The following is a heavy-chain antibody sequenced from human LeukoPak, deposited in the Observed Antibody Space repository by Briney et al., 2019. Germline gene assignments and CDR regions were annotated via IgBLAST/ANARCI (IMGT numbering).Heavy chain of an antibody. Sequence: SETLSLTCTVSGGSISSYYWSWIRQPPGKGLEWIGYINYSGSTYYNPSLKSRVTISVDTSKNQFSLKLSSVTAADTAVYYCARGIFSVGYFDYWGQGTLVTVSS. CDR3: ARGIFSVGYFDY. V-gene: IGHV4-59*12. CDR1: GGSISSYY. J-gene: IGHJ4*02. CDR2: INYSGST. D-gene: IGHD5/OR15-5a*01.